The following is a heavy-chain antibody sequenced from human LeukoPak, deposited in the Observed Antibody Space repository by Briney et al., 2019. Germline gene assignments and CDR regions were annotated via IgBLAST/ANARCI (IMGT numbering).Heavy chain of an antibody. V-gene: IGHV1-46*01. CDR2: INPSGGST. D-gene: IGHD6-6*01. J-gene: IGHJ6*03. Sequence: GASVKVSCKASGYTFTSYYIHWVRQAPGQGLEWMGIINPSGGSTTYAQKFQGRVTMTRDTSTSTVYMELSSLRSEDTVVYYCARVNYVVGSSLSKYYMDVWGKGTTVTVSS. CDR1: GYTFTSYY. CDR3: ARVNYVVGSSLSKYYMDV.